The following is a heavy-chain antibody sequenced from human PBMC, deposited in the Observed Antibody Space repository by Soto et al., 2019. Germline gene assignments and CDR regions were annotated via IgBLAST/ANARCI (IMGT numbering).Heavy chain of an antibody. V-gene: IGHV1-24*01. CDR2: FDPEDGET. J-gene: IGHJ4*02. CDR1: GYTLTELS. CDR3: ATEVATTDSSDY. D-gene: IGHD5-12*01. Sequence: ASVKVSCKVSGYTLTELSMHWVRQAPGKGLEWMGGFDPEDGETIYAQKFQGRVTMTEDTSTDTAYMELSSLRSEDTAVYYCATEVATTDSSDYWGQGTLVTVSS.